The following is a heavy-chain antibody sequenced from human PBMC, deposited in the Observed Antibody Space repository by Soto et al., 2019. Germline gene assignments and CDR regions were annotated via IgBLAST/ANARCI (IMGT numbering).Heavy chain of an antibody. V-gene: IGHV4-61*08. Sequence: SETLSLTCTVSGGSISSGGYYWSWIRQHPGKGLEWIGYIYYSGSTNYNPSLKSRVTISVDTSKNQFSLKLSSVTAADTAVYYCARHGYCSSTSCSQGWFDPWGQGTLVTVSS. CDR2: IYYSGST. D-gene: IGHD2-2*03. CDR1: GGSISSGGYY. CDR3: ARHGYCSSTSCSQGWFDP. J-gene: IGHJ5*02.